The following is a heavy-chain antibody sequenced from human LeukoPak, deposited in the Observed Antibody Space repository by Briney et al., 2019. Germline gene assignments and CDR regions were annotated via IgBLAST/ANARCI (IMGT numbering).Heavy chain of an antibody. J-gene: IGHJ4*02. V-gene: IGHV3-66*01. CDR1: GFTVSSNY. D-gene: IGHD3-22*01. Sequence: GGSLRLSCAASGFTVSSNYMSWVRQAPGKGLEWVSVIYSGGSTYYADSVKGRVTISRDNSKDTLYLQMNSLRAEDTAVYYCARDNYRYDSSGYYYIPGDYWGQGTLVTVSS. CDR3: ARDNYRYDSSGYYYIPGDY. CDR2: IYSGGST.